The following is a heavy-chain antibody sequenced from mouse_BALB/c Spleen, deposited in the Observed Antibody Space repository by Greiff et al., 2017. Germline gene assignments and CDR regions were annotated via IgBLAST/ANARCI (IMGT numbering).Heavy chain of an antibody. J-gene: IGHJ3*01. CDR1: GYTFTSYW. CDR3: ARCYGNYVAWFAY. CDR2: IYPGDGDT. D-gene: IGHD2-1*01. Sequence: QVQLQQSGAELARPGASVKLSCKASGYTFTSYWMQWVKQRPGQGLEWIGAIYPGDGDTRYTQKFKGKATLTADKSSSTAYMQLSSLASEDSAVYYCARCYGNYVAWFAYWGQGTLVTVSA. V-gene: IGHV1-87*01.